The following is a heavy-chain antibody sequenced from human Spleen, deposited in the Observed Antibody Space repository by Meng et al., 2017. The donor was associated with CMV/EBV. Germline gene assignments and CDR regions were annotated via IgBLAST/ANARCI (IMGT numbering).Heavy chain of an antibody. V-gene: IGHV1-2*02. CDR2: INPHTGAT. Sequence: AFGGTFSDCFIDWVRQAHGQGLEWMGWINPHTGATHYAQNFQDRVTMTRDTSISTVYMELSRLRSDDTAVYFCARVRGDYNYRPLNYWGQGTLVTVSS. J-gene: IGHJ4*02. CDR3: ARVRGDYNYRPLNY. D-gene: IGHD5-24*01. CDR1: GGTFSDCF.